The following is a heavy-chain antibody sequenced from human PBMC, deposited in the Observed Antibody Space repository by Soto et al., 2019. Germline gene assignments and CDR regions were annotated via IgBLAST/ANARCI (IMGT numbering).Heavy chain of an antibody. CDR1: VDSISTVDYF. J-gene: IGHJ5*01. V-gene: IGHV4-30-4*01. Sequence: PSETLSLTCSFSVDSISTVDYFCAWIRQPPGQALEYIGYIYKSTTTYYNPSFESRVAISLDTSKSQFSLTVTSVTAADTAVYFCARGRYCLTGRCFPNWFDSWGQGTLVTVSS. D-gene: IGHD2-15*01. CDR3: ARGRYCLTGRCFPNWFDS. CDR2: IYKSTTT.